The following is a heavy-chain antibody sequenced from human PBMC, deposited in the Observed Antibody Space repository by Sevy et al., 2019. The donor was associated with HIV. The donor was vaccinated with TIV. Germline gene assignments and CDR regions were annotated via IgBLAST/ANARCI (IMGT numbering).Heavy chain of an antibody. D-gene: IGHD3-10*01. CDR2: VYSGGTT. CDR1: GFTVNSDY. J-gene: IGHJ5*02. Sequence: GAALRLSCAASGFTVNSDYMSWVRQAPGKGLEWVSVVYSGGTTYYADSVKGRFTISRDNSKNILYLQMNSLRAEDTAVYYCARHISFGELGRWFDPWGQGTLVTVSS. V-gene: IGHV3-53*01. CDR3: ARHISFGELGRWFDP.